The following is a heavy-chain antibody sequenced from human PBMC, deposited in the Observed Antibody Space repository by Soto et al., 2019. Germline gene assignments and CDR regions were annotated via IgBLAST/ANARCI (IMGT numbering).Heavy chain of an antibody. J-gene: IGHJ4*02. CDR1: GGSISSSSYY. CDR2: IYYSGST. D-gene: IGHD5-12*01. Sequence: PSETLSLTCTVSGGSISSSSYYWGWIRQPPGKGLEWIGSIYYSGSTYYNPSLKSRVTISVDTSKNQFSLKLSSVTAADTAVYYCASYVDMATKFDYWGQGTLVTVSS. CDR3: ASYVDMATKFDY. V-gene: IGHV4-39*01.